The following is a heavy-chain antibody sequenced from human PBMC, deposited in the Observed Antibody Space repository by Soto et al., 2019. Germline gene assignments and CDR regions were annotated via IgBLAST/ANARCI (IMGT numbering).Heavy chain of an antibody. CDR2: ISAYNGNT. CDR1: GYTFTSYG. CDR3: ARDRNVLMVYAIGGWFDP. Sequence: ASVKVSCKASGYTFTSYGISWVRQAPGQGLEWMGWISAYNGNTNYAQKLQGRVTMTTDTSTSTAYMELRSLRSDDTAVYYCARDRNVLMVYAIGGWFDPWGQGTLVTV. D-gene: IGHD2-8*01. J-gene: IGHJ5*02. V-gene: IGHV1-18*04.